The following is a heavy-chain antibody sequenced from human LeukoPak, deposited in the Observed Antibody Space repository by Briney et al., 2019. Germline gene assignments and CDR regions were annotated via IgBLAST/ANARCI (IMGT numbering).Heavy chain of an antibody. V-gene: IGHV4-34*01. CDR3: ARITSSWCGGGFDY. Sequence: SETLSLTCAVYGGSFGGYYWSWIRQPPGKGLEWIGEINHSGSTNYNPSLKSRVTISVDTSKNQFSLKLSSVTAADTAVYYCARITSSWCGGGFDYWGQGTLVTVSS. CDR2: INHSGST. J-gene: IGHJ4*02. CDR1: GGSFGGYY. D-gene: IGHD6-13*01.